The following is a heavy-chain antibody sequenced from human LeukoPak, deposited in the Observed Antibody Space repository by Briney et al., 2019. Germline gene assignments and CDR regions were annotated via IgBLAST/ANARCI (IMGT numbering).Heavy chain of an antibody. D-gene: IGHD1-26*01. CDR3: ARVRWELLMRSFDL. CDR2: IHYSGSA. V-gene: IGHV4-34*01. CDR1: GGSFSGYY. J-gene: IGHJ3*01. Sequence: SSETLSLTCAVYGGSFSGYYWTWIRQPPGKGLEWIGEIHYSGSATYNPSLKSRVTISVDTSKNQFSVKLSSVTAADTAVYYCARVRWELLMRSFDLWGQGTMVTVSS.